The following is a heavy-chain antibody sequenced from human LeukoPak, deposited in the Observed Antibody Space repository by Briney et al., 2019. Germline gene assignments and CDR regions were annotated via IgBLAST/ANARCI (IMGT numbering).Heavy chain of an antibody. CDR3: ARGGAGGNSSARD. V-gene: IGHV4-39*07. Sequence: SETLSLTCTVSGVSISSTSYCWGWIRQPPGKGLEWIGEINHSGSTNYNPSLKSQVTISVDTSKNQFSLKLSSVTAADTAVYYCARGGAGGNSSARDWGQGTLVTVSS. CDR2: INHSGST. CDR1: GVSISSTSYC. D-gene: IGHD4-23*01. J-gene: IGHJ4*02.